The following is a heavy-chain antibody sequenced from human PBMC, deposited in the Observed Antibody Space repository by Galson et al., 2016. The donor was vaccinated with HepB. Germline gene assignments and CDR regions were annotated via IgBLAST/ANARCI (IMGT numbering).Heavy chain of an antibody. V-gene: IGHV3-30*18. Sequence: SLRLSCAASGFTFDDYAMHWVRQAPGKGLEWVAVISYDGSKIYYADSVKGRFSISRDNSKNTLYLQMNSLRAEDTAVYYCGKDSHSSGWNYWGQGTLVTVSS. CDR1: GFTFDDYA. CDR2: ISYDGSKI. J-gene: IGHJ4*02. CDR3: GKDSHSSGWNY. D-gene: IGHD6-19*01.